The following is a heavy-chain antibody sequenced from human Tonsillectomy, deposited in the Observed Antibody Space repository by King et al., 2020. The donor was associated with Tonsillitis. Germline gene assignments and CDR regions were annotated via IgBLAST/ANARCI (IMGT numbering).Heavy chain of an antibody. CDR2: ISYDGSNK. V-gene: IGHV3-30*18. CDR3: AKGEQFDI. J-gene: IGHJ3*02. D-gene: IGHD1-26*01. Sequence: VQLVQSGGGVVQPGRSLRLSCAASGFTFSSYGMHWVRQAPGKGLEWVAVISYDGSNKYYADSVKGRFTISRDNSKNTLYLQMNILRAEDTAVYYCAKGEQFDIWGQGTMVTVSS. CDR1: GFTFSSYG.